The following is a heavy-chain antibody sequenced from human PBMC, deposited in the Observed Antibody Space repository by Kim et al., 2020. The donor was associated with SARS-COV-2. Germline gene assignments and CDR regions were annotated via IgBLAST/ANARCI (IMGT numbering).Heavy chain of an antibody. J-gene: IGHJ6*02. CDR2: IIPIFGTA. D-gene: IGHD4-17*01. CDR3: ASPRGLRSPFRYYGIDV. Sequence: SVKVSCKASGGTFSSYAISWVRQAPGQGLEWMGGIIPIFGTANYAQKFQGRVTITADESTSTAYMELSSLRSEDTAVYYCASPRGLRSPFRYYGIDVWGQGTTVTVSS. CDR1: GGTFSSYA. V-gene: IGHV1-69*13.